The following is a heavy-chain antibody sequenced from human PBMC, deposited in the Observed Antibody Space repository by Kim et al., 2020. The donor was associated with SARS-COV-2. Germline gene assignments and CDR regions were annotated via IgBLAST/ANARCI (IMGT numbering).Heavy chain of an antibody. D-gene: IGHD6-13*01. CDR3: ARDGIAAAASFDY. J-gene: IGHJ4*02. V-gene: IGHV1-18*01. Sequence: AQKLKGRGTRTKDTSTSTAYMELRSLGSDDTAVYYCARDGIAAAASFDYWGQGTLVTVSS.